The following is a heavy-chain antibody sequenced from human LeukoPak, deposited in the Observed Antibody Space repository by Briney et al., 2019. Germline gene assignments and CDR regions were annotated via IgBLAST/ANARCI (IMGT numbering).Heavy chain of an antibody. CDR1: GGSFIGYY. D-gene: IGHD3-16*01. Sequence: SETLSLTCAVYGGSFIGYYWSWFRQPPGKGLEWIGEINHSGSTNYNPSLKSRVTISVDTSKNQFSLKLSSVTAADTAVYYCARVIGGDKNWFDPWGQGTLVTVSS. J-gene: IGHJ5*02. V-gene: IGHV4-34*01. CDR2: INHSGST. CDR3: ARVIGGDKNWFDP.